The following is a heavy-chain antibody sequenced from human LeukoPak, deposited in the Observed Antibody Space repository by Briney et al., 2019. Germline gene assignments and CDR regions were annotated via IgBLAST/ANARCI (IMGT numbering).Heavy chain of an antibody. V-gene: IGHV3-23*01. CDR2: ISGSGGST. CDR3: AKTPGSGSLYYFDY. D-gene: IGHD3-10*01. CDR1: GFSFSTYA. J-gene: IGHJ4*02. Sequence: PGGSLRLSCTSSGFSFSTYAMSWVRQAPGKGLEWVSAISGSGGSTYYADSVKGRFTISRDNSKNTLYLQMNSLRAEDTAVYYCAKTPGSGSLYYFDYWGQGTLVTVSS.